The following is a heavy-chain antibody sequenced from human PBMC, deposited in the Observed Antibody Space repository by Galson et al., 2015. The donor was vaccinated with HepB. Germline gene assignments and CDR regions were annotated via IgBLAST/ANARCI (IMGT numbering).Heavy chain of an antibody. CDR2: IKADGSEK. Sequence: LRLSCAASGFSFRTYSMSWVRQGPGKGLEWVATIKADGSEKYYVDSAKGRFTLSRDNARDSVSLQMNSLRAEDTAVYYCARGGFCTNGECFPFDYWGQGALVTVSS. V-gene: IGHV3-7*03. CDR1: GFSFRTYS. J-gene: IGHJ4*02. D-gene: IGHD2-8*01. CDR3: ARGGFCTNGECFPFDY.